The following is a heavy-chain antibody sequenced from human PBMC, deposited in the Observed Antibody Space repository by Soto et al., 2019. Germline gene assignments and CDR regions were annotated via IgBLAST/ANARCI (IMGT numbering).Heavy chain of an antibody. J-gene: IGHJ6*03. CDR1: GYTLTSYD. D-gene: IGHD3-3*01. Sequence: ASVKVSCKASGYTLTSYDINWVRQATGQGLEWMGWMNPNSGNTGYAQKFQGRVTMTRNTSISTAYMELSSLRSEDTAVYYCARGLRPNTIFGVVIIPYYYYYYMDVWGKGTTVTVSS. V-gene: IGHV1-8*01. CDR2: MNPNSGNT. CDR3: ARGLRPNTIFGVVIIPYYYYYYMDV.